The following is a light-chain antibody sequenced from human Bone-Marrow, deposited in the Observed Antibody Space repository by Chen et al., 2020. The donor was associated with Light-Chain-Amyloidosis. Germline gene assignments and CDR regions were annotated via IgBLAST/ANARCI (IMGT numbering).Light chain of an antibody. J-gene: IGKJ4*01. CDR2: GAS. CDR3: KQDYYDLRD. V-gene: IGKV1-8*01. Sequence: AIRMTQSPSSLSASIGDRVTITCRASQEIGTYLAWYQQKPGKAPKLLIYGASSLQRGVPSRFSGIGSGTDFTLTSSRLQSEDLATYDCKQDYYDLRDFGGGT. CDR1: QEIGTY.